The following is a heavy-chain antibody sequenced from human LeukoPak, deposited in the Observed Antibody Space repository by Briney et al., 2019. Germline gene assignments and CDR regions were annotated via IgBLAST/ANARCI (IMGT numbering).Heavy chain of an antibody. V-gene: IGHV4-4*07. Sequence: SETLSLTCTVSGGSISSYYWSWIRQPAGKRLEWIGRIYTSGSTNYNPSLKSRVTMSVDTSKNQFSLKLSSVTAADTAVYYCARDRGIVVVPAAMSWFDPWGQGTLVTVSS. J-gene: IGHJ5*02. D-gene: IGHD2-2*01. CDR2: IYTSGST. CDR3: ARDRGIVVVPAAMSWFDP. CDR1: GGSISSYY.